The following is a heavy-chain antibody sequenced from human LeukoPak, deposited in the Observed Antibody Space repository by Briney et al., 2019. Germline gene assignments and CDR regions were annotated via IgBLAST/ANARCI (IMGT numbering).Heavy chain of an antibody. J-gene: IGHJ4*02. V-gene: IGHV3-21*01. Sequence: GGSLRLSCAASGFTFSTYSMNWVCQAPGKGLEWVSSISSSSSYIYYADSVKGRFTISRDNAKDSLYLQMNGLRAEDTAVYYCARDRSASIAVVTAEIDYWGQGTLVTVSS. CDR3: ARDRSASIAVVTAEIDY. CDR2: ISSSSSYI. D-gene: IGHD6-19*01. CDR1: GFTFSTYS.